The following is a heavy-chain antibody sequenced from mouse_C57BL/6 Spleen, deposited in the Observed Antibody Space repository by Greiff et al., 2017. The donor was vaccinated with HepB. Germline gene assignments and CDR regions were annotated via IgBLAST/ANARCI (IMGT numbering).Heavy chain of an antibody. J-gene: IGHJ2*01. V-gene: IGHV14-4*01. CDR2: IDPENGDT. Sequence: EVKLLESGAELVRPGASVKLSCTASGFNIKDDYMHWVKQRPEQGLEWIGWIDPENGDTEYASKFQGKATITADTSSNTAYLQLSSLTSEDTAVYYCTTVTKSYFDYWGQGTTLTVSS. CDR3: TTVTKSYFDY. CDR1: GFNIKDDY. D-gene: IGHD2-13*01.